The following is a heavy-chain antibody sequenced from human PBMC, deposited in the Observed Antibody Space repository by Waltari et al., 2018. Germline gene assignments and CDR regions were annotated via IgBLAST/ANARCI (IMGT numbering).Heavy chain of an antibody. V-gene: IGHV4-34*01. CDR3: ARTSSGYYFNYFDY. CDR1: GGSFSGYY. J-gene: IGHJ4*02. D-gene: IGHD3-22*01. Sequence: QVQLQQWGAGLLKPSETLSLTCAVYGGSFSGYYWSWIRQPPGKGLEWIGEINHSGSTNYNPSLKSRVTISVDTSKNQFSLKLSSVTTADTAVYYCARTSSGYYFNYFDYWGQGTLVTVSS. CDR2: INHSGST.